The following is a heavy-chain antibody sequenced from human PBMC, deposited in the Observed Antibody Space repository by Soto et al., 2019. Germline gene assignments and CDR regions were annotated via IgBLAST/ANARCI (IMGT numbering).Heavy chain of an antibody. D-gene: IGHD6-6*01. V-gene: IGHV1-2*04. CDR2: INPNSGGT. CDR3: ARVRSSSYYYYGMDV. CDR1: GYTFTGYY. J-gene: IGHJ6*02. Sequence: ASVKVSCKASGYTFTGYYMHWVRQAPGQGLEWMGWINPNSGGTNYAQKFQGWVTMTRDESTSTAYMELSSLRSEDTAVYYCARVRSSSYYYYGMDVWGQGTTVTVSS.